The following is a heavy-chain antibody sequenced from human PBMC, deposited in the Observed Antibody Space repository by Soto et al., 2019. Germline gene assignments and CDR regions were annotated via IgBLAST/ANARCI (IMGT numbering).Heavy chain of an antibody. CDR1: GFSLSTSGMC. Sequence: SGPTLVNPTQTLTLTCTFSGFSLSTSGMCVSWIRKPPGKALEWLARIDWDDDKYYSTSLKTRLTISKDTSKNQVVLTMTNMDPVDTATYYCARMRRTVTTTAAKYYFDYWGQGTLVTVSS. D-gene: IGHD4-17*01. CDR2: IDWDDDK. V-gene: IGHV2-70*11. J-gene: IGHJ4*02. CDR3: ARMRRTVTTTAAKYYFDY.